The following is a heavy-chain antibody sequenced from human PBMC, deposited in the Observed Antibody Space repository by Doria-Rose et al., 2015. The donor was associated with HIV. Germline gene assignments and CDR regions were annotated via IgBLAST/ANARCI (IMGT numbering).Heavy chain of an antibody. CDR2: IFLDDKR. V-gene: IGHV2-26*01. CDR3: ARIKSSRWYHKYYFDF. Sequence: SGPVLVKPTETLTLTCTVSGVSLSSPGMGVSWIRQPPGKALEWLANIFLDDKRSYKTSLKGRLTISRGTSKGQVVLTMTDMDPVDTATYYCARIKSSRWYHKYYFDFWGQGTLVIVSA. J-gene: IGHJ4*02. D-gene: IGHD6-13*01. CDR1: GVSLSSPGMG.